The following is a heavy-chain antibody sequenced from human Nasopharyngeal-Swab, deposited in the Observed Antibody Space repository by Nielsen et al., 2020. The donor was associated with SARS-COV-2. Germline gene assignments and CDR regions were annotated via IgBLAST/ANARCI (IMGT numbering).Heavy chain of an antibody. V-gene: IGHV3-73*01. Sequence: GESLKISCAASGFTFSDSAIHRVRQASGKGLEWVCRIRSKGNTYATAYAASVKGRFIIFRDDPTNTAYLQMNSLKTEDTAVYYCTRCGGGCYSGRDYWGQGTLVTVSS. CDR2: IRSKGNTYAT. CDR3: TRCGGGCYSGRDY. J-gene: IGHJ4*02. CDR1: GFTFSDSA. D-gene: IGHD2-15*01.